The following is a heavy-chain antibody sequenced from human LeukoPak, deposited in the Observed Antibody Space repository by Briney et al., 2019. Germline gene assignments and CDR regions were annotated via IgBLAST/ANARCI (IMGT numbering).Heavy chain of an antibody. J-gene: IGHJ4*02. D-gene: IGHD2-21*02. V-gene: IGHV3-23*01. CDR3: AKDWRRVTATFLDY. Sequence: GGSLRLSCAASGFIFSSYAMNWVRQAPGKGLEWVSVISGSGDSTYHADSVKGRFTISRDNSKNTLYLQMNSLRAEDTAVYYCAKDWRRVTATFLDYWGQGTLVTVSS. CDR2: ISGSGDST. CDR1: GFIFSSYA.